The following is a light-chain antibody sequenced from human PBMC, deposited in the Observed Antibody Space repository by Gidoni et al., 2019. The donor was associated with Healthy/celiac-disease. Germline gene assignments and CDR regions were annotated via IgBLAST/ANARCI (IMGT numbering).Light chain of an antibody. Sequence: EIVLTQSPATLCLSPGERATLSCRASQRVSTYLAWYQQKPGQAPRLLIYDASNLATGIPARFSGSGSGTDFTLTICSLAPEDFAVYYCQQRSNWPGTFGQGTKVEIK. CDR2: DAS. J-gene: IGKJ1*01. V-gene: IGKV3-11*01. CDR3: QQRSNWPGT. CDR1: QRVSTY.